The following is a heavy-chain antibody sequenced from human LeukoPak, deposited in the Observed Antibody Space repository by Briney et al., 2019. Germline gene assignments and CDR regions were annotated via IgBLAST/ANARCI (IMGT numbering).Heavy chain of an antibody. V-gene: IGHV3-21*01. Sequence: GGSLRLSCAASGFTFSSYSMNWVRQAPGKGVEWVSSISSSSSYIYYADSVKGRFTISRDNAKNSLYLQMNSLRAEDTAVYYCARDEDDAYSASFDYWGQGTLVTVSS. J-gene: IGHJ4*02. D-gene: IGHD2-21*01. CDR1: GFTFSSYS. CDR2: ISSSSSYI. CDR3: ARDEDDAYSASFDY.